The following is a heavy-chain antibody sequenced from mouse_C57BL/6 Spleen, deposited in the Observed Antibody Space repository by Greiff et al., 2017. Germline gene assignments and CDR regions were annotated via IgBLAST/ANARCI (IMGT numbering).Heavy chain of an antibody. Sequence: QVQLQQSGAELARPGASVKMSCKASGYTFTSYTMHWVKQRPGQGLEWIGYINPSSGYTKYNQKFKDKATLTADKSSSTAYMQLSRLTSEDSAVXYCARNWGYAMDYWGQGTSVTVSS. J-gene: IGHJ4*01. CDR3: ARNWGYAMDY. D-gene: IGHD4-1*01. V-gene: IGHV1-4*01. CDR2: INPSSGYT. CDR1: GYTFTSYT.